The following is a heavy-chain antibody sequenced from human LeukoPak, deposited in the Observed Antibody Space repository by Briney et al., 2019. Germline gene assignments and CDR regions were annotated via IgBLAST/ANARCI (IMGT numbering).Heavy chain of an antibody. CDR3: ARDLPHESVVPAAMLDY. CDR2: IYCSGST. J-gene: IGHJ4*02. CDR1: GGSISSYY. Sequence: PSETLSLTCTVSGGSISSYYWSWIRQPPGKGLEWIGYIYCSGSTNYNPSLKSRVTISVDTSKNQFSLKLSSVTAADTAVYYCARDLPHESVVPAAMLDYWGQGTLVTVSS. V-gene: IGHV4-59*01. D-gene: IGHD2-2*01.